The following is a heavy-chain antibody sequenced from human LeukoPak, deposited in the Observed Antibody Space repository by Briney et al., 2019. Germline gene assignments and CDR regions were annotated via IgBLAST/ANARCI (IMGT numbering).Heavy chain of an antibody. J-gene: IGHJ4*02. V-gene: IGHV4-38-2*01. CDR1: GYSISNGYY. CDR3: ARAPNPTVTRQYFFDN. D-gene: IGHD4-17*01. Sequence: PSETLSLTCAVSGYSISNGYYWGWIRQPPGKGLEWIGSIYHSGSTYYNPSLKSRVTISVDTSKNQFSLKLSSVTAADTAVYYCARAPNPTVTRQYFFDNWGQGTLVTVSS. CDR2: IYHSGST.